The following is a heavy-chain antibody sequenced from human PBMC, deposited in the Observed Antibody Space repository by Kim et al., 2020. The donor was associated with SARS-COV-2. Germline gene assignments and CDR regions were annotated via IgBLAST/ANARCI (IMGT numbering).Heavy chain of an antibody. D-gene: IGHD3-22*01. CDR3: AKDGQYYDSSGYYDY. Sequence: GGSLRLSCAASGFTFSSYGMHWVRQAPGKGLEWVAVISYDGSNKYYADSVKGRFTISRDNSKNTLYLQMNSLRAEDTAVYYCAKDGQYYDSSGYYDYWGQGTLVTVSS. CDR2: ISYDGSNK. J-gene: IGHJ4*02. CDR1: GFTFSSYG. V-gene: IGHV3-30*18.